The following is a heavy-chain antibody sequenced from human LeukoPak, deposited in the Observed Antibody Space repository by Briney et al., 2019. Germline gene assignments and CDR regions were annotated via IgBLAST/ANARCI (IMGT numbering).Heavy chain of an antibody. Sequence: ASVKVSCKASGYTFISYGITWVRQAPGQGLEWMGWISPYTTKTNYAQSLQGRVTMTTDTSTSTAYMELRSLRSDDTAVYYCAREGGVGPTAPPDYFSYQMDVWGKGTTVTVSS. CDR2: ISPYTTKT. CDR1: GYTFISYG. J-gene: IGHJ6*03. V-gene: IGHV1-18*01. D-gene: IGHD1-26*01. CDR3: AREGGVGPTAPPDYFSYQMDV.